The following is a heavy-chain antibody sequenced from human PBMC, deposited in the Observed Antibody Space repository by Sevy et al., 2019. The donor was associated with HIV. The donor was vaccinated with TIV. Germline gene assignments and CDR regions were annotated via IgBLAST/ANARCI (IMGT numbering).Heavy chain of an antibody. J-gene: IGHJ5*02. CDR1: GYTFTSYG. D-gene: IGHD2-2*02. CDR3: ARVRDIVVVPAAIFWFDP. CDR2: ISAYNGNT. Sequence: ASVKVSCKASGYTFTSYGISWVRQAPGQGLEWMGWISAYNGNTNYAQKLQGRVTMTTDTSTSTAYMELRSLRSDDTAVHYCARVRDIVVVPAAIFWFDPWGQGTLVTVSS. V-gene: IGHV1-18*01.